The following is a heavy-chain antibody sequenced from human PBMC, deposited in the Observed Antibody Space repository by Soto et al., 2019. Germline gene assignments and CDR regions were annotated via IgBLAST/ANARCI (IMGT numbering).Heavy chain of an antibody. CDR2: ISYDGSNK. J-gene: IGHJ4*02. V-gene: IGHV3-30*18. Sequence: QVQLVESGGGVVQPGRSLRLSCAASGFTFSSYGMHWVRQAPGKGLEWVAVISYDGSNKYYADFVKGRFTISRDNSKNTLYLQMNSLRAEDTAVYYCAKDRPPSYWGQGTLVTVSS. CDR3: AKDRPPSY. CDR1: GFTFSSYG.